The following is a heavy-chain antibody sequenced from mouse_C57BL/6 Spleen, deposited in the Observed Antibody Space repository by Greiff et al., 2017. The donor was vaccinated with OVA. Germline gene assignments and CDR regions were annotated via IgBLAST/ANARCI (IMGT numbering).Heavy chain of an antibody. J-gene: IGHJ1*03. Sequence: EVKLVESGEGLVKPGGSLKLSCAASGFTFSSYAMSWVRQTPEKRLEWVAYISSGGDYIYYADTVKGRFTISRDNARNTLYLQMSSLKSEDTAMYYCTRLTGTEWYFDVWGTGTTVTVSS. CDR1: GFTFSSYA. CDR3: TRLTGTEWYFDV. D-gene: IGHD4-1*01. V-gene: IGHV5-9-1*02. CDR2: ISSGGDYI.